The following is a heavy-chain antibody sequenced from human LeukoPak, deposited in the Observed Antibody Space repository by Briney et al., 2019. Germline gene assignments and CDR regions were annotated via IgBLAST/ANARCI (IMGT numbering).Heavy chain of an antibody. CDR2: ISYIGST. D-gene: IGHD1-1*01. Sequence: SETLSLTCTVSGGSISSHYWSWIRQPPGKGLGWIGYISYIGSTNYSPSLKSRVTISVDTSKNQFSLRLSSVTAADTAIYYCAGDQLALNAFDIWGQGTMVTVSS. CDR1: GGSISSHY. V-gene: IGHV4-59*11. CDR3: AGDQLALNAFDI. J-gene: IGHJ3*02.